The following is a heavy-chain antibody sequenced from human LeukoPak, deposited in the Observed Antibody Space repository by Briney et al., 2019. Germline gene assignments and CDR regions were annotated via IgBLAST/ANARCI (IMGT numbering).Heavy chain of an antibody. D-gene: IGHD3-10*01. CDR3: AKATLGSLSFGAEDH. V-gene: IGHV3-9*01. CDR2: ISWXXXNI. J-gene: IGHJ4*02. CDR1: GFSFDDYA. Sequence: PGRSLRLSCSASGFSFDDYAXXXXXXAPGKXXXXXXXISWXXXNIAYADXXXXXXXXSRDNAKNFLYLQMNSLRPEDTAFYYCAKATLGSLSFGAEDHWGQGTLVTVSS.